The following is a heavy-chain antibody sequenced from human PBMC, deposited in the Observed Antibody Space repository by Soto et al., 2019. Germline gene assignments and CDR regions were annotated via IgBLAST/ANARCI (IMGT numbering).Heavy chain of an antibody. CDR3: ARDYYGSGSYYNFRPRPFDY. V-gene: IGHV3-74*01. CDR2: INSDGSST. J-gene: IGHJ4*02. D-gene: IGHD3-10*01. CDR1: GFTFSSYW. Sequence: GGSLRLSCAASGFTFSSYWMHWVRQAPGKGLVWVSRINSDGSSTSYADSVKGRFTISRDNAKNTLYLQMNSLRAEDTAVYYCARDYYGSGSYYNFRPRPFDYWGQGTLVTVSS.